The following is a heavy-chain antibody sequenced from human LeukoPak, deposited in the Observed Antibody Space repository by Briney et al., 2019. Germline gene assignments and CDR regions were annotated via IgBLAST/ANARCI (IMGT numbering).Heavy chain of an antibody. J-gene: IGHJ5*02. CDR3: ARDASRSGEWFDP. CDR1: GGSISTGSYY. D-gene: IGHD3-16*01. Sequence: SQTLSLTCTVSGGSISTGSYYWTWIRQPPGKGLEWIGYIYYSGSTYYNPSLKSRVSISIDTSKNQFSLKLSSVTAADTAVYYCARDASRSGEWFDPWGQGTLVTVSS. CDR2: IYYSGST. V-gene: IGHV4-30-4*08.